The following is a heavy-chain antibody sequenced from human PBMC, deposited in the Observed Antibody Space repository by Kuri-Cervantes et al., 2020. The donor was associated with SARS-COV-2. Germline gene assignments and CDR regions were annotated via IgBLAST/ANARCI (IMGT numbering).Heavy chain of an antibody. V-gene: IGHV1-46*01. CDR2: INPSGGST. J-gene: IGHJ3*02. CDR1: GYTLTSYA. CDR3: ARTRIAAAGTDAFDI. D-gene: IGHD6-13*01. Sequence: ASVKVSCKASGYTLTSYAMHWVRQAPGQGLEWMGIINPSGGSTSYAQKFQGRVTMTRDTSTSTVYMELSSLRSEDTAVYYCARTRIAAAGTDAFDIWGQGTMVTVSS.